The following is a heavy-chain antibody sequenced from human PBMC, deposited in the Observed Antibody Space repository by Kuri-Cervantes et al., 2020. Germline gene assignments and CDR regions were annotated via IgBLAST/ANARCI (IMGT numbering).Heavy chain of an antibody. CDR2: ISAYNGNT. CDR1: GYTFPSYG. D-gene: IGHD1-26*01. CDR3: ARDLYSGRTANWFDP. J-gene: IGHJ5*02. Sequence: SVTVSCKASGYTFPSYGISWVRQAPGQGLEWTGWISAYNGNTNYAQKLQGRVTMTRDTAISTAYMELGSLRSEDTAVYYCARDLYSGRTANWFDPWGQGTLVTVSS. V-gene: IGHV1-18*01.